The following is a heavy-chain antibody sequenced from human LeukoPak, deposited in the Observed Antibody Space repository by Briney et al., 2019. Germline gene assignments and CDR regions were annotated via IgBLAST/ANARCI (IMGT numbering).Heavy chain of an antibody. J-gene: IGHJ5*02. CDR2: IIPIFGTA. CDR3: ARAGRDILTGYYSGVRYSWFDP. Sequence: SVKVSCKASGGTFSSYAISWVRQAPGQGLEWMGGIIPIFGTANYAQKFQGRVTITADESTSTAYMELSSLRSEDTAVYYCARAGRDILTGYYSGVRYSWFDPWGQGTLVTVSS. D-gene: IGHD3-9*01. V-gene: IGHV1-69*13. CDR1: GGTFSSYA.